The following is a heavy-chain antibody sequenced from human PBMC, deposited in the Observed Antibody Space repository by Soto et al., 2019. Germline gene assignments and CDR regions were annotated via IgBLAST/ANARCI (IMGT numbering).Heavy chain of an antibody. CDR2: IYYSAST. CDR3: ARDSRTPSGGMDV. Sequence: QVQLQESGPGLVKASETLSLTCTVSGGSINSGDYHWTWIRQFPGKDLEWIGGIYYSASTYYNPSLVSRLTISLDTSKNQFSLRPTSATAADTAVYYCARDSRTPSGGMDVWGQGTTVTVSS. V-gene: IGHV4-30-4*01. J-gene: IGHJ6*02. CDR1: GGSINSGDYH.